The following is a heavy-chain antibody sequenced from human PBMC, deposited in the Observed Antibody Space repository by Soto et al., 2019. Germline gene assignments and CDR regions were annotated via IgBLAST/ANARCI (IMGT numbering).Heavy chain of an antibody. CDR3: ARVGGLSSGYDFNLDY. CDR1: GFTFSSYW. CDR2: INSDGSST. Sequence: GVSLRLSCAASGFTFSSYWMHWVRQAPGKGLVWVSRINSDGSSTSYADSVKGRFTISRDNAKNTLYLQMNSLRAEDTAVYYCARVGGLSSGYDFNLDYWGQGTLVTVSS. J-gene: IGHJ4*02. V-gene: IGHV3-74*01. D-gene: IGHD5-12*01.